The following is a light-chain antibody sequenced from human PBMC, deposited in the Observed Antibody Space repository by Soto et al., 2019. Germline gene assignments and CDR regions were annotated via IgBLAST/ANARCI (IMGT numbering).Light chain of an antibody. CDR1: QNINSW. CDR3: QQYNTYST. Sequence: DIQMAHSPSPLSASVGHRVTITCRASQNINSWLAWYQQKPGXTPXXLIYAASSVKSGVPSRFSGNGSGTEFTLTISRLQPDDFAAYYCQQYNTYSTFGQGTRLEIK. V-gene: IGKV1-5*01. J-gene: IGKJ5*01. CDR2: AAS.